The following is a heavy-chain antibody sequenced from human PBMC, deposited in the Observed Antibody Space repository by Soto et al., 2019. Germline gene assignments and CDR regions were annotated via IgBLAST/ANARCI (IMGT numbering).Heavy chain of an antibody. CDR2: IYYSGST. D-gene: IGHD1-26*01. J-gene: IGHJ4*02. Sequence: QVQLQASGPGLVKPSETLSLTCTVCGGAVRLDNYYWSWIRQPPGEGLDWIGYIYYSGSTNYNPSRETRITISVDTSKNQFSLNLSSVTAADTAVYYCERDSGSYFNYCGQRSLVTVSA. CDR3: ERDSGSYFNY. CDR1: GGAVRLDNYY. V-gene: IGHV4-61*01.